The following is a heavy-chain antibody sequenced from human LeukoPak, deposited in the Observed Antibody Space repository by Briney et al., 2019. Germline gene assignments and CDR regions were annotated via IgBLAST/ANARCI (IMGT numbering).Heavy chain of an antibody. Sequence: SETLSLTCAVYGGSFSGYYWSWIRQPPGKGLEWIGEINHSGSTNYNPSLKSRVTISVDTSKNQFSLKLSSVTAADTAVYYCARGSRITMIVVVTRPFDYWGQGTLVTVSS. D-gene: IGHD3-22*01. CDR1: GGSFSGYY. CDR3: ARGSRITMIVVVTRPFDY. J-gene: IGHJ4*02. V-gene: IGHV4-34*01. CDR2: INHSGST.